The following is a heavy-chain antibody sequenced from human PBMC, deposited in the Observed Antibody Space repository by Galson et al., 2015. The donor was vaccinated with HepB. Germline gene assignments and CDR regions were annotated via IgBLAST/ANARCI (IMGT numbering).Heavy chain of an antibody. J-gene: IGHJ4*02. CDR1: GFTFSSYG. CDR2: ISYDGSNK. CDR3: AKLEGGSFGYYFDY. D-gene: IGHD3-10*01. Sequence: SLRLSCAASGFTFSSYGMHWVRQAPGKGLEWVAVISYDGSNKYYADSVKGRFTISRDSSKNTLYLQMNSLRAEDTAVYYCAKLEGGSFGYYFDYWGQGTLVTVSS. V-gene: IGHV3-30*18.